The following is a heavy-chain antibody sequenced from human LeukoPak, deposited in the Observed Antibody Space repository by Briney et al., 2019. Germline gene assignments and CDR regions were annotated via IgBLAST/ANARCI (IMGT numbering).Heavy chain of an antibody. V-gene: IGHV1-8*03. Sequence: ASVKVSCKASGYTFTSYDINWVRQATGQGLEWMGWMNPNSGNTGYAQKFQGRVTITRNTSISTAYMELSSLRSEGTAVYYCARGRDCSSTSCYLGLGADYYYMDVWGKGTTVTVSS. CDR3: ARGRDCSSTSCYLGLGADYYYMDV. J-gene: IGHJ6*03. D-gene: IGHD2-2*01. CDR2: MNPNSGNT. CDR1: GYTFTSYD.